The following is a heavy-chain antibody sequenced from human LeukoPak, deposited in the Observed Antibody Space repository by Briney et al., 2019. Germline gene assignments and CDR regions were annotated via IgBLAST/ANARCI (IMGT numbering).Heavy chain of an antibody. J-gene: IGHJ6*02. CDR1: GGSISSYY. D-gene: IGHD3-22*01. CDR2: IYYSGST. Sequence: SETLSLTCTVSGGSISSYYWSWIRQPPGKGLEWIGYIYYSGSTNYNPSLKSRVTISVDTSKNQFSLKLSSVTAADTAVYYCASSSYYYDSSGYQIGYYGMDVWGQGTTVTVSS. CDR3: ASSSYYYDSSGYQIGYYGMDV. V-gene: IGHV4-59*08.